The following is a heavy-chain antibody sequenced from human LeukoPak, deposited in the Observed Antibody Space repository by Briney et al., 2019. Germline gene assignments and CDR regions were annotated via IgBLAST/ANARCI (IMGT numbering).Heavy chain of an antibody. J-gene: IGHJ4*02. V-gene: IGHV1-69*13. Sequence: SVKVSCKASGGTFSGYAISWVRQAPGQGLEWMGGIIPIFGTANYAQKFQGRVTITADESTSTAYMELSSLRSEDTAVYYCARARYSGYEWDYWGQGTLVTVSS. CDR3: ARARYSGYEWDY. CDR2: IIPIFGTA. D-gene: IGHD5-12*01. CDR1: GGTFSGYA.